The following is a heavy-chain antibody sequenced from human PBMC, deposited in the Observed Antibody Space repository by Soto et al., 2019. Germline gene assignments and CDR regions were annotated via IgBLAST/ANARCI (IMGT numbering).Heavy chain of an antibody. CDR2: IFSNDEK. Sequence: SGPTLVNPTETLTLTCTVSGFSLSNARMGASWIRQPPGKALEWLAHIFSNDEKSYSTSLKSRLTISKDTSKSQVVLTMTNMDPVDTATYYCARTPKPYYYYMDVWGKGTTVTVSS. V-gene: IGHV2-26*01. CDR1: GFSLSNARMG. CDR3: ARTPKPYYYYMDV. J-gene: IGHJ6*03.